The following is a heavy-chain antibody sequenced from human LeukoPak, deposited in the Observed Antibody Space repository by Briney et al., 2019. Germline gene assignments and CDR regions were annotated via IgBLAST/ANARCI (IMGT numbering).Heavy chain of an antibody. CDR3: AKDQGDDYGDRNWFDP. Sequence: GGSLRLSCAASGFTFSSYWMHWVRQAPGKGLVWVSRIHGDGSGPIYADSVKGRFTISRDNSKNTLYLQMNSLRAEDTAVYYCAKDQGDDYGDRNWFDPWGQGTLVTVSS. J-gene: IGHJ5*02. V-gene: IGHV3-74*01. CDR1: GFTFSSYW. CDR2: IHGDGSGP. D-gene: IGHD4-17*01.